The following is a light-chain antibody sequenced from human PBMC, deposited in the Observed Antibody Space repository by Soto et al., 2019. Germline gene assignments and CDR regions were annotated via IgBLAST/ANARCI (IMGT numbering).Light chain of an antibody. J-gene: IGKJ4*01. V-gene: IGKV3-20*01. CDR3: QPYGTSPLT. Sequence: EIVLTQSPGILSLSPGERATLSCRASQSVSSNYLAWYQQKPGQAPRLLIYGASARATGIPDRFSGSGSGTDFTLTISRLEPEDFAVYYCQPYGTSPLTFGGGTKVEIK. CDR2: GAS. CDR1: QSVSSNY.